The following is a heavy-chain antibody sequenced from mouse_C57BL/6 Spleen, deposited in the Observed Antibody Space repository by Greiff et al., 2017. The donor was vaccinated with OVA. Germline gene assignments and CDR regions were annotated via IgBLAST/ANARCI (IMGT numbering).Heavy chain of an antibody. CDR1: GFTFSDYG. J-gene: IGHJ4*01. Sequence: EVHLVESGGGLVQPGGSLKLSCAASGFTFSDYGMAWVRQAPRKGPEWVAFISNLAYSIYYADTVTGRFTISRENAKNTLYLEMSSLRSEDTAMYYCARRWGYYAMDYWGQGTSVTVSS. V-gene: IGHV5-15*04. CDR2: ISNLAYSI. CDR3: ARRWGYYAMDY.